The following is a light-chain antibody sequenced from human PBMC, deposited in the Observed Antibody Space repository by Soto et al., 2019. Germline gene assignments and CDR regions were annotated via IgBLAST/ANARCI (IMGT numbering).Light chain of an antibody. J-gene: IGKJ1*01. V-gene: IGKV3-20*01. CDR3: QQYGSSGT. Sequence: EIVITQSPATLSVSPGERATFSCRASQSVNTNLAWYQLKPGQAPRLLIYGASSRATGIPDRFSGSGSGTDFTLTISRLEPEDFAVYYCQQYGSSGTFGQGTKVDIK. CDR2: GAS. CDR1: QSVNTN.